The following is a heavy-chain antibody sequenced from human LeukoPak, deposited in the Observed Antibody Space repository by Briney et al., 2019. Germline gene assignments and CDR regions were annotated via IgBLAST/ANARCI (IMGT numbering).Heavy chain of an antibody. CDR3: ARWDSSGYYSLDY. J-gene: IGHJ4*02. D-gene: IGHD3-22*01. CDR1: GFTVSSHY. Sequence: PGGSLRLSCAASGFTVSSHYMSWVRQAPGKGLEWVSIIHSDDSTYYADSVKGRFTISRDSSENTLYLQINSLRAEDTAVYYCARWDSSGYYSLDYWGQGTLVTVSS. V-gene: IGHV3-66*01. CDR2: IHSDDST.